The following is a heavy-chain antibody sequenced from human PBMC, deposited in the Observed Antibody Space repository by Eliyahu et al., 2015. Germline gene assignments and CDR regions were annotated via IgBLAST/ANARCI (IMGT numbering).Heavy chain of an antibody. D-gene: IGHD6-19*01. CDR3: ARGGRQWLVQGWFDP. CDR1: GGXFSGYY. CDR2: XNXSGST. J-gene: IGHJ5*02. V-gene: IGHV4-34*01. Sequence: QVQLQQWGAGLLKPSETLSLTCAVXGGXFSGYYWXWIRQPPGKGLEWIGEXNXSGSTNYNPSLKSRVTISVDTSKNQFSLKLSSVTAADTAVYYCARGGRQWLVQGWFDPWGQGTLVTVSS.